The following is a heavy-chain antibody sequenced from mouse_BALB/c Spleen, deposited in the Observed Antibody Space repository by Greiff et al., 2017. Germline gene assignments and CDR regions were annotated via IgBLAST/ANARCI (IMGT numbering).Heavy chain of an antibody. CDR2: IWSGGST. CDR1: GFSLTSYG. J-gene: IGHJ3*01. V-gene: IGHV2-2*02. D-gene: IGHD2-2*01. Sequence: VKLMESGPGLVQPSQSLSITCTVSGFSLTSYGVHWVRQSPGKGLEWLGVIWSGGSTDYNAAFISRLSISKDNSKSQVFFKMNSLQANDTAIYYCARKGYDEAWFAYWGQGTLVTVSA. CDR3: ARKGYDEAWFAY.